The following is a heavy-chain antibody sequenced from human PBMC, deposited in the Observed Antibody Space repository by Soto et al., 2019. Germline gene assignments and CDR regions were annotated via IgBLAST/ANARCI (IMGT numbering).Heavy chain of an antibody. J-gene: IGHJ3*02. Sequence: SETLSLTCTVSGGSICSYFWSWVRQPPGKGLEYIGYIHYSGNTNYNPSLKSRVTISVDTSRNQFSLKLTSVTAADTAVYYCARRGGGGWYDYAFDIWGQGTMVTVSS. V-gene: IGHV4-59*08. CDR2: IHYSGNT. CDR1: GGSICSYF. CDR3: ARRGGGGWYDYAFDI. D-gene: IGHD6-19*01.